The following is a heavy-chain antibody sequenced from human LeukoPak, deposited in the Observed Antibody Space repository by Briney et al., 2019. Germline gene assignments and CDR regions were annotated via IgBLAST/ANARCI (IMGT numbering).Heavy chain of an antibody. CDR3: ARDQEYYDFWSGYPSPLDY. CDR1: GFTFSSDA. Sequence: GGSLRLSCAASGFTFSSDAMHWVRQAPGKGLEYVSAISSNGGSTYYANSVKGRFTISRDNSKNTLYLQMGSLRAEDMAVYYCARDQEYYDFWSGYPSPLDYWGQGTLVTVSS. J-gene: IGHJ4*02. CDR2: ISSNGGST. V-gene: IGHV3-64*01. D-gene: IGHD3-3*01.